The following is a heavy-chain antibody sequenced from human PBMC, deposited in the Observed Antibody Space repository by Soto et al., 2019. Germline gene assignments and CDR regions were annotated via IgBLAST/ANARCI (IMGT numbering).Heavy chain of an antibody. CDR3: AGVYYYDSSGYWFDP. V-gene: IGHV4-4*02. CDR1: GGSISSSNW. CDR2: IYHSGST. Sequence: SETLSLTCAASGGSISSSNWWSWVRQPPGKGLEWIGEIYHSGSTNYNPSLKSRVTISVDKSKNQFSLKLSSVTAADTAVYYCAGVYYYDSSGYWFDPWGQGTLVTVSS. J-gene: IGHJ5*02. D-gene: IGHD3-22*01.